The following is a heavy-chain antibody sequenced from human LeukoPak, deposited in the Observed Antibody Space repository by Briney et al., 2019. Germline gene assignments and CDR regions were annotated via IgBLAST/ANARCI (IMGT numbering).Heavy chain of an antibody. CDR1: GYSISSDYY. D-gene: IGHD3-22*01. CDR3: ARYDSSGYPRGLDY. V-gene: IGHV4-38-2*02. Sequence: SETLSLTCTVSGYSISSDYYWGWIRQPPGKGLEWIGSIYYSGSTYYNPSLKSRVTISVDTSKNQFSLKLSSVTAADTAVYYCARYDSSGYPRGLDYWGQGTLVTVSS. J-gene: IGHJ4*02. CDR2: IYYSGST.